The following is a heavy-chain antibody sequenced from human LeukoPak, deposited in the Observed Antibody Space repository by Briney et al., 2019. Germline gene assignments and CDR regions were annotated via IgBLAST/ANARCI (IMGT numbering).Heavy chain of an antibody. CDR3: ATDPPWTNDAFDM. J-gene: IGHJ3*02. D-gene: IGHD1-1*01. V-gene: IGHV3-7*01. CDR2: IKQDGSTR. CDR1: GFTLSKFW. Sequence: GGSLRLSCVASGFTLSKFWMTWIRQAPGKGLEWVANIKQDGSTRYYVDSVKGRFSIPRDNAKNSLYLQMNNLRAEDTAVYYCATDPPWTNDAFDMWGQGTMVTVSS.